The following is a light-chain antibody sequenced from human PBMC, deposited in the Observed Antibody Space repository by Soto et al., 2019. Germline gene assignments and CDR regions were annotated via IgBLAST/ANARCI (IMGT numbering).Light chain of an antibody. J-gene: IGKJ4*01. CDR1: QSVSSY. CDR3: QQRSNWLT. V-gene: IGKV3-11*01. CDR2: DAS. Sequence: EIVLTQSPATLSLSPGERATLSCRASQSVSSYLAWYQQKPGQAPRLLIYDASNRATGIPARFIGSGSGTDFTLTINSLEPEDFAVYYCQQRSNWLTFGGGTKVEIK.